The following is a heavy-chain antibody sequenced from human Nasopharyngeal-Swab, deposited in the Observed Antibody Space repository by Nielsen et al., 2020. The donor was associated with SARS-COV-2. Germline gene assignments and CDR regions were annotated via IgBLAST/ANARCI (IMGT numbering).Heavy chain of an antibody. J-gene: IGHJ6*02. CDR3: AKSTGNYYYYYGVEV. V-gene: IGHV3-9*01. Sequence: WIRQPPGEGLEWISGISWNGANIGYADSVKGRFTISRDNAKNSLHLQMNSLRAEDTAVYYCAKSTGNYYYYYGVEVWGQGTTVTVSS. CDR2: ISWNGANI. D-gene: IGHD3-10*01.